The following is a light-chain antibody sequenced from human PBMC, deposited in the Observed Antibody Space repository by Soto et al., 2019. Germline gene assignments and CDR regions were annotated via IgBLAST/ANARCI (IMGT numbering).Light chain of an antibody. V-gene: IGKV1-8*01. J-gene: IGKJ1*01. CDR3: HQTYTTPWT. CDR1: QDISSY. Sequence: AIRMTQSPSSLSASPGDRVTITCRASQDISSYLAWYQQKPGKAPNLLIYVASTLQSGVPSRFSGSGSGTDFTLTISRLQSEDFATYYCHQTYTTPWTFGQGTRVEIK. CDR2: VAS.